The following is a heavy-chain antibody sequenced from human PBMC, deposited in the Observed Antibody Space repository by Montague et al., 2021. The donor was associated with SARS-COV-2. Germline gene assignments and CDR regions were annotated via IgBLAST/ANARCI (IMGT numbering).Heavy chain of an antibody. CDR3: ARVPDPMRFHSDASEYYSYFDS. CDR2: IYHSGDS. J-gene: IGHJ4*02. D-gene: IGHD2/OR15-2a*01. CDR1: GYSITNGYY. V-gene: IGHV4-38-2*02. Sequence: SETLSLTCTVSGYSITNGYYWARIRQPPGKGLEWIGMIYHSGDSYYNPSLKSRVTISVDTSKNQFSLRLSDVSAADTALYYCARVPDPMRFHSDASEYYSYFDSWGQGALVTVSS.